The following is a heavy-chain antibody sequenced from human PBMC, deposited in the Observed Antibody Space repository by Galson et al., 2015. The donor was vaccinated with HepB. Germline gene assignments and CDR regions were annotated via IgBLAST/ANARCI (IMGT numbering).Heavy chain of an antibody. D-gene: IGHD3-3*01. CDR1: GGTFSSYA. V-gene: IGHV1-69*13. Sequence: SVKVSCKASGGTFSSYAISWVRQAPGQGLEWIGGIIPIFGTANYAQKFQGRVTITADESTSTAYMELSSLRSEDTAVYYCARSMIRFLEWLGGKWFDPWGQGTLVTVSS. CDR3: ARSMIRFLEWLGGKWFDP. J-gene: IGHJ5*02. CDR2: IIPIFGTA.